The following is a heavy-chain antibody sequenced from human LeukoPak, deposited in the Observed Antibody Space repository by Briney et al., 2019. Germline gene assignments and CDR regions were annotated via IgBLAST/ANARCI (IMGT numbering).Heavy chain of an antibody. J-gene: IGHJ3*02. CDR1: GGSISSGDYY. V-gene: IGHV4-30-4*08. CDR2: IYYSGST. CDR3: ARVFTGIAKAFDI. D-gene: IGHD3-3*01. Sequence: KSSETLSLTCTVSGGSISSGDYYWSWIRQPPGKGLEWIGYIYYSGSTYYNPSLKSRVTISVDTSKNQFSLKLSSVTAADTAVYYCARVFTGIAKAFDIWGQGTMVTVSS.